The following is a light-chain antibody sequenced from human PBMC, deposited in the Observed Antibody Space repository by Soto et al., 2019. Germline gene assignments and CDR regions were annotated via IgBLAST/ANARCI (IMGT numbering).Light chain of an antibody. CDR3: SSYTSSSTRV. J-gene: IGLJ1*01. CDR2: EAS. CDR1: SSDIGHSNY. V-gene: IGLV2-14*01. Sequence: QSALTQPASVSGSPGQSVTISCTGTSSDIGHSNYVSWYQQHPGKAPKLMIYEASERPSGVSNRFSGSKSGNTASLTISGLQAEDEAYYYCSSYTSSSTRVFGTGTKLTVL.